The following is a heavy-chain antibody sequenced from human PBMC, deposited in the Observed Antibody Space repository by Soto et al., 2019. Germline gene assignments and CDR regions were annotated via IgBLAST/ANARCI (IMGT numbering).Heavy chain of an antibody. V-gene: IGHV3-23*01. J-gene: IGHJ4*02. Sequence: EVQLQGSGGGLVQPGGSLRLSCEASGFSFSTYAMAWVRQAPGKALEWVAHISGAGGFTTSADSLKGRVTVTRDNSRITLWLQMNSLRAEDTALYYCAKATAFNVAYYDLWGQGTVVTVSS. CDR2: ISGAGGFT. CDR1: GFSFSTYA. D-gene: IGHD2-8*01. CDR3: AKATAFNVAYYDL.